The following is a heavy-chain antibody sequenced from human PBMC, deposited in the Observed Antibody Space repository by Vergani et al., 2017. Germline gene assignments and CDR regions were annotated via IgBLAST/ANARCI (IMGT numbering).Heavy chain of an antibody. CDR1: GFTFSSYS. CDR2: ISSSSSYI. V-gene: IGHV3-21*01. J-gene: IGHJ4*02. Sequence: EVQLVESGGGLVKPGGSLRLSCAASGFTFSSYSMNWVRQAPGKGLEWVSSISSSSSYIYYADSVKGRFTISRDNTKNSLYLQMNSLRAEDTAVYYCARGSCSSLEAGIDYWGQGTLVTVSS. D-gene: IGHD6-13*01. CDR3: ARGSCSSLEAGIDY.